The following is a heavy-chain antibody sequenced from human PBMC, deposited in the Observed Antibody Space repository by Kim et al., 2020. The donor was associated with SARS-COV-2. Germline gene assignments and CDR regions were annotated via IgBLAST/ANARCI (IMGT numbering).Heavy chain of an antibody. CDR2: ISAYNGNT. Sequence: ASVKVSCKASGYTFTSYGISWVRQAPGQGLEWMGWISAYNGNTNYAQKLQGRVTMTTDTSTSTAYMELRSLRSDDTAVYYCARDRGSGSYGDYYYGMDVWGQGTTVTVSS. J-gene: IGHJ6*02. D-gene: IGHD1-26*01. CDR1: GYTFTSYG. V-gene: IGHV1-18*04. CDR3: ARDRGSGSYGDYYYGMDV.